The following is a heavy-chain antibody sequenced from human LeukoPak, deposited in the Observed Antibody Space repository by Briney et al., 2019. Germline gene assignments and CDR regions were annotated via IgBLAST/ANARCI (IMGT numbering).Heavy chain of an antibody. J-gene: IGHJ4*02. D-gene: IGHD6-13*01. CDR2: INPNSGGT. Sequence: ASVKVSCKASGYTFTGYYMHWVRQAPGQGLEWMGWINPNSGGTNYAQKFQGRVTMTRDTSISTAYMELSRLRSDDTAVYYCARVGIAAAGAYFDYWGQGTLVTVSS. CDR3: ARVGIAAAGAYFDY. CDR1: GYTFTGYY. V-gene: IGHV1-2*02.